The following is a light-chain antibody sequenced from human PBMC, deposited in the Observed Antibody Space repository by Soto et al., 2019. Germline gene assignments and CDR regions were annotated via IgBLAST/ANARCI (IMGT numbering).Light chain of an antibody. V-gene: IGKV3-15*01. CDR2: GAS. Sequence: EIVMTQSPATLSVSPGERATLSCRASQSVSSNFAWYQQKPGQAPRLLIYGASTRATGIPARFSGSGSGTEFTLTISSLQSEDFAVYYCQQYNKGYTFGQGTKLEIK. CDR1: QSVSSN. CDR3: QQYNKGYT. J-gene: IGKJ2*01.